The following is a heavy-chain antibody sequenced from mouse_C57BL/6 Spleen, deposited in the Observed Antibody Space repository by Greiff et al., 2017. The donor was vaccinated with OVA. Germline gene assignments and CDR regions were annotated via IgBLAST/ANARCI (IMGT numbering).Heavy chain of an antibody. D-gene: IGHD2-1*01. Sequence: QVQLQQPGAELVRPGSSVKLSCKASGYTFTSYWMHWVKQRPIQGLEWIGNIDPSDSETHYNQKFKDKATLTVDKSSSTAYMQLSSLTSEDSAVYYCAREGNYYGNHYFDYWGQGTTLTVSA. J-gene: IGHJ2*01. CDR2: IDPSDSET. CDR1: GYTFTSYW. V-gene: IGHV1-52*01. CDR3: AREGNYYGNHYFDY.